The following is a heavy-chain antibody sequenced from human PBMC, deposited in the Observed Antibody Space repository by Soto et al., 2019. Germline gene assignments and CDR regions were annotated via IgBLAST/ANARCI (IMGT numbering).Heavy chain of an antibody. CDR1: GFTFSSYG. D-gene: IGHD6-19*01. J-gene: IGHJ4*02. CDR2: ISYDGSNK. CDR3: AKGPSSGEDY. V-gene: IGHV3-30*18. Sequence: VQLVESGGGVVQPGRSLRLSCAASGFTFSSYGMHWVRQAPGKGLEWVAVISYDGSNKYYADSVKGRFTISRDNSKNTLYLQMNSLRAEDTAVYYCAKGPSSGEDYWGQGTLVTVSS.